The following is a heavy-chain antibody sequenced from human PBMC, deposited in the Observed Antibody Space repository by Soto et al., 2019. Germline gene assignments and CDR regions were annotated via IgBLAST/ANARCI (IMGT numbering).Heavy chain of an antibody. Sequence: EVQLVESGGGLVQPGGSLRLSCAASGLTFSTYDMHWVRQPIGKGLEWVAALGTGDDTYYPDSVRGRFTVSRDDVKNSLYLQMDSLTAGDKAVYYCAREGPDWGFDIWGRGTLVIVSS. CDR3: AREGPDWGFDI. CDR2: LGTGDDT. CDR1: GLTFSTYD. J-gene: IGHJ2*01. V-gene: IGHV3-13*01.